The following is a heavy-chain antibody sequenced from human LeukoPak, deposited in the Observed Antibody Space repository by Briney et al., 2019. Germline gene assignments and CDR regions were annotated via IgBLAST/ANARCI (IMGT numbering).Heavy chain of an antibody. Sequence: PSETLSLTCTVSGGSISSYYWSWIRKPPGKGLEWIGYIYYSGSTNYNPSLKSRVTISVDTSKNQFSLKLSSVTAADTAVYYCARHRRGYSSGWYYFDYWGQGTLVTVSS. V-gene: IGHV4-59*08. D-gene: IGHD6-19*01. CDR2: IYYSGST. CDR1: GGSISSYY. CDR3: ARHRRGYSSGWYYFDY. J-gene: IGHJ4*02.